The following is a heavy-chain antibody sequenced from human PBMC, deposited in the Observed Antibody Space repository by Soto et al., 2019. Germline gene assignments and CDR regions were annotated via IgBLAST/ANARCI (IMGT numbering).Heavy chain of an antibody. CDR1: GFTFDDYA. CDR3: AKGPSSSGWYPQH. CDR2: ISWNSGSI. D-gene: IGHD6-19*01. J-gene: IGHJ1*01. Sequence: GGSLRLSCAASGFTFDDYAMHWVRQAPGKGLEWVSGISWNSGSIGYADSVKGRFTISRDNAKNSLYLQMNSLRAEDTALYYCAKGPSSSGWYPQHLGQGTLVTVSS. V-gene: IGHV3-9*01.